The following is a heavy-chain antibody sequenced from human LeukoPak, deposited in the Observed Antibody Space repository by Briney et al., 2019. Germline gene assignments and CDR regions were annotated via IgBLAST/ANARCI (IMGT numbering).Heavy chain of an antibody. J-gene: IGHJ6*03. CDR1: GGSLSSYY. CDR2: IYTSGST. V-gene: IGHV4-4*07. CDR3: ARDQRDIVVVPAAIKGAGYYYYYMDV. D-gene: IGHD2-2*02. Sequence: PETLSLTCTVSGGSLSSYYWSWIRQPAGKRLEWIGRIYTSGSTNYNPSLKSRVTMSVDTSKNQFSLKLSSVTAADTAVYYCARDQRDIVVVPAAIKGAGYYYYYMDVWGKGTTVTVSS.